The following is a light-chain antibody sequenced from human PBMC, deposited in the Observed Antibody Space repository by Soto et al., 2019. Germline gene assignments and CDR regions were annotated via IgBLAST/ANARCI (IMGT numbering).Light chain of an antibody. J-gene: IGLJ2*01. V-gene: IGLV2-14*01. CDR3: CSYTTTSTYV. Sequence: QSALTRHASVSGSPGQSITISCTGTSSDVGSYDYVSWYQQHPGKVPKLMIFEVFRRPSGISNRFSGSKSGNTASLTISGLQAEDDADYYCCSYTTTSTYVFGGGTKVTVL. CDR1: SSDVGSYDY. CDR2: EVF.